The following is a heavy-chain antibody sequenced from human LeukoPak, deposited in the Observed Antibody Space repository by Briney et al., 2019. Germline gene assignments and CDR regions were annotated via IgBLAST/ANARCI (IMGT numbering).Heavy chain of an antibody. CDR1: GYTFTSYG. CDR2: ISAYNGNT. D-gene: IGHD4-17*01. J-gene: IGHJ4*02. CDR3: ARNMRANYGDYGVDY. Sequence: ASVKLSCKASGYTFTSYGISWVRQAPGQGLEWMGWISAYNGNTNYAQKLQGRVTMTTDTSTSTAYMELRSLRSDDTAVYYCARNMRANYGDYGVDYWGQGTLVTVSS. V-gene: IGHV1-18*04.